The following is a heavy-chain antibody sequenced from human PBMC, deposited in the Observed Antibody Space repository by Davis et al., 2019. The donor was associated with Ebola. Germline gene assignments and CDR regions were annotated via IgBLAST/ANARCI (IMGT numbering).Heavy chain of an antibody. D-gene: IGHD5-18*01. CDR3: AKVHVDTSVEFMDV. CDR2: IRYDGSNQ. CDR1: GFIFSTFG. J-gene: IGHJ6*02. Sequence: GESLKISCAASGFIFSTFGMHWVRQVPGEGLEWVAFIRYDGSNQYYADSVKGRFTISGDNSKNTLYLQMNSLRAEDTAVYYCAKVHVDTSVEFMDVWGQGTTVTVSS. V-gene: IGHV3-30*02.